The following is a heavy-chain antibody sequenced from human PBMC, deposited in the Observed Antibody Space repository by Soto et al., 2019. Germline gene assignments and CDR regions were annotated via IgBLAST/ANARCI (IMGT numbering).Heavy chain of an antibody. CDR3: ARHYDSSGYPPIYYFDY. CDR1: GGSISSYY. CDR2: IYYSGST. J-gene: IGHJ4*02. D-gene: IGHD3-22*01. Sequence: KPSETLSLTCTVSGGSISSYYWSWIRQPPGKGLEWIGYIYYSGSTNYNPSLKSRVTISVDTSKNQFSLKLSSVTAADTAVYYCARHYDSSGYPPIYYFDYWGQGTLVTVSS. V-gene: IGHV4-59*01.